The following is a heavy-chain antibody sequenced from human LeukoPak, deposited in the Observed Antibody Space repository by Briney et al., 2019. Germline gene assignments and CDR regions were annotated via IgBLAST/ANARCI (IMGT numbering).Heavy chain of an antibody. CDR2: ISANGQAT. J-gene: IGHJ4*02. D-gene: IGHD1-26*01. V-gene: IGHV3-23*01. CDR1: GFAFGTYA. CDR3: ARDRIKSGSYYFDY. Sequence: GGSLRLSCAGSGFAFGTYAMSWVRQAPGMGLEWVSSISANGQATYYADSVEGRFTISRDNAKNSMYLQMNSLRAEDTAVYYCARDRIKSGSYYFDYWGQGTLVTVSS.